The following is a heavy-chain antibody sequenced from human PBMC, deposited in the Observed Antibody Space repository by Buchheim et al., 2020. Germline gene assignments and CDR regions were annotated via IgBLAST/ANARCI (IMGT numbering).Heavy chain of an antibody. Sequence: QVQLVQSGAEVKKPGASVKVSCTASGYTFTSDYMHWVRQAPGQGLEWMGIINPSGGSTSYAQKFQGRVTMTRDTATSTVYMELSSLRSEDTAVYYCARGYYYDSRGYYLSYYFDYWGQGTL. CDR3: ARGYYYDSRGYYLSYYFDY. CDR2: INPSGGST. CDR1: GYTFTSDY. V-gene: IGHV1-46*01. D-gene: IGHD3-22*01. J-gene: IGHJ4*02.